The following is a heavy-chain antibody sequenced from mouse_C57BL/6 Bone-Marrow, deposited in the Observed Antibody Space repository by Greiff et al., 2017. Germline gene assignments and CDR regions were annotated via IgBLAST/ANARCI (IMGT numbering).Heavy chain of an antibody. Sequence: QVQLQQPGAELVMPGASVKLSCKASGYTFTSYWMHWVKHRPGQGLEWIGEIDPSDSYTNYNQQFKGKSTLPVDKSSSTAYMQLSSLTSEDSAVYYCARWDYSNFGGVDYWGQGTSGTVSS. CDR3: ARWDYSNFGGVDY. V-gene: IGHV1-69*01. D-gene: IGHD2-5*01. CDR1: GYTFTSYW. J-gene: IGHJ4*01. CDR2: IDPSDSYT.